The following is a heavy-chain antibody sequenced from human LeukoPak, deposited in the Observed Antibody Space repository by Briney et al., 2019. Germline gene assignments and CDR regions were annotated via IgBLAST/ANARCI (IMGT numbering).Heavy chain of an antibody. Sequence: SVKVSCKASGGTFSSYAISWVRQAPGQGLEWMGRIIPIFGTANYAQKFQGRVTITTAESTSTAYMELSSLRSEDTAVYYCARAKYYYGSGSYLFDYWGQGTLVTVSS. CDR2: IIPIFGTA. CDR1: GGTFSSYA. V-gene: IGHV1-69*05. D-gene: IGHD3-10*01. CDR3: ARAKYYYGSGSYLFDY. J-gene: IGHJ4*02.